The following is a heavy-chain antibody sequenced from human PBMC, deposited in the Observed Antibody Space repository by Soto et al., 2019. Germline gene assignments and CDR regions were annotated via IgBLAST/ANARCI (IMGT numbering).Heavy chain of an antibody. CDR3: AKLGSLGHPYYYGMDV. J-gene: IGHJ6*02. Sequence: GGSLRLSCAASGFTFSSYAMSWVRQAPGKGLEWVSAISGSGGSTYYADSVKGRFTISRDNSKNTLYLQMNSLRAEDTAVYYCAKLGSLGHPYYYGMDVWGPGTTVTVSS. CDR1: GFTFSSYA. CDR2: ISGSGGST. V-gene: IGHV3-23*01. D-gene: IGHD3-16*01.